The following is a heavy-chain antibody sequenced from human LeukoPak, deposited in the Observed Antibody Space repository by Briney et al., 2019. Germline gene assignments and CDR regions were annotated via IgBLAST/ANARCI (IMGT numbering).Heavy chain of an antibody. D-gene: IGHD6-13*01. Sequence: SVKVSCKASGGTFSSYAISWVRQAPGQGLEWMGGIIPIFGTANYAQKFQGRVTITADKSTSTAYMELRSLRSDDTAVYYCASDHLSIEATGTRYWGQGTLVTVSS. CDR3: ASDHLSIEATGTRY. CDR2: IIPIFGTA. V-gene: IGHV1-69*06. CDR1: GGTFSSYA. J-gene: IGHJ4*02.